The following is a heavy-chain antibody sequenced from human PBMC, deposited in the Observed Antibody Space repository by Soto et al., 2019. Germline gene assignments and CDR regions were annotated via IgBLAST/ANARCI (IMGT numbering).Heavy chain of an antibody. CDR2: ISGSGGST. CDR3: ARDSLYGDPALDYFDY. D-gene: IGHD4-17*01. V-gene: IGHV3-23*01. J-gene: IGHJ4*02. CDR1: GFTFSSYA. Sequence: EVQLLESGGGLVQPGGSLRLSCAASGFTFSSYAMSWVRQAPGKGLEWVSAISGSGGSTYYADSVTGRFTISRDNSKNTLSLSMNGLRAEDTAVYYCARDSLYGDPALDYFDYWGQGTLVTVSS.